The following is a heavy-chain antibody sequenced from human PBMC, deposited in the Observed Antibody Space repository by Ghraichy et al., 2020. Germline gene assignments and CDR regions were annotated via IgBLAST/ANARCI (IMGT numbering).Heavy chain of an antibody. Sequence: ASVKVSCKASGYTFTSYYMHWVRQAPGQGLEWMGIINPSGGSTSYAQKFQGRVTMTRDTSTSTVYMELSSLRSEDTAVYYCARDRAWDYGDYDSVNDAFDIWGQGTMVTVSS. D-gene: IGHD4-17*01. CDR2: INPSGGST. CDR3: ARDRAWDYGDYDSVNDAFDI. V-gene: IGHV1-46*01. CDR1: GYTFTSYY. J-gene: IGHJ3*02.